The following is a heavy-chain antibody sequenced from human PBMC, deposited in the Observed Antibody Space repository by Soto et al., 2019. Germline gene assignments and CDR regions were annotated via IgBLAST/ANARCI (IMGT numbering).Heavy chain of an antibody. CDR1: GYIFSTHW. D-gene: IGHD3-10*01. Sequence: PGESLKISCEGSGYIFSTHWIGWVRQMPGKGLEWMGSIYPGDSDIRYSPSFEGHVTIAADKSINTAYLQWSRLKASDSAIYYCARFGDGGRGKYYYYYALDVWGQGTTVTVSS. CDR2: IYPGDSDI. V-gene: IGHV5-51*01. CDR3: ARFGDGGRGKYYYYYALDV. J-gene: IGHJ6*02.